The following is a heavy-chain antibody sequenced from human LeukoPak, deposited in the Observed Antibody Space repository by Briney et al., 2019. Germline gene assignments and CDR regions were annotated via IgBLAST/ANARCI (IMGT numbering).Heavy chain of an antibody. V-gene: IGHV5-51*01. CDR1: GYSFTSYW. CDR2: IYPGDSDT. Sequence: GESLKISCKGSGYSFTSYWIGWVRQMPGKGLEWMGIIYPGDSDTRYSPSFQGQVTTSADKSISTAYLQWSSLKASDTAMYYCARSRVGGIAAAGTDYYYMDVWGKGTTVTVSS. J-gene: IGHJ6*03. CDR3: ARSRVGGIAAAGTDYYYMDV. D-gene: IGHD6-13*01.